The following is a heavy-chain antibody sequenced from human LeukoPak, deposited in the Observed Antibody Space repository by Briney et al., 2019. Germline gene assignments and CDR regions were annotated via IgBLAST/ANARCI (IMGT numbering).Heavy chain of an antibody. Sequence: GGSLKLSCAASGFTFSSYWMSWVRQAPGKGLEWVANIKQDGSEKYYVDSVKGRFTISRDNAKNSLYLQINSLRAEDTAVYYCAREAVTMVRGVLFDYWGQGTLVTVSS. J-gene: IGHJ4*02. CDR2: IKQDGSEK. CDR3: AREAVTMVRGVLFDY. V-gene: IGHV3-7*01. D-gene: IGHD3-10*01. CDR1: GFTFSSYW.